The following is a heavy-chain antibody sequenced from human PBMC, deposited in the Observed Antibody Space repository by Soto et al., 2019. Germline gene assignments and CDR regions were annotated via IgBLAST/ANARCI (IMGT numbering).Heavy chain of an antibody. D-gene: IGHD1-1*01. J-gene: IGHJ5*02. Sequence: SVKVSCKASGFTVRSSGIHWVRQARGKRLEWIGWIVVGSGNTNYAQKFQERVTITRDVSTNTAYMELTSLRSEDTAVYYCAADLPPTDPYKWLEPWGQGTLVTVSS. CDR1: GFTVRSSG. V-gene: IGHV1-58*02. CDR3: AADLPPTDPYKWLEP. CDR2: IVVGSGNT.